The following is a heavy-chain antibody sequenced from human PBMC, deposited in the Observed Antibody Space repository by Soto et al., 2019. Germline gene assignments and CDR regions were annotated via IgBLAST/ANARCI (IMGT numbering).Heavy chain of an antibody. Sequence: GGSLRLSCAASGFTFSSFWMSWVRQAPGKGLEWLANIKEDGSEKYYVDSLKGRFTISRDNAKNSLYVQMNSLRVEDTAVYYCARGGIGYCTGGSCYYTAFDIWGQGSMVTVSS. CDR3: ARGGIGYCTGGSCYYTAFDI. CDR2: IKEDGSEK. D-gene: IGHD2-15*01. V-gene: IGHV3-7*01. CDR1: GFTFSSFW. J-gene: IGHJ3*02.